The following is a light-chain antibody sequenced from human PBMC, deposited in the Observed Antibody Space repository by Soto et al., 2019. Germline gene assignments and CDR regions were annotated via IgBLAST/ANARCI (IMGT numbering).Light chain of an antibody. V-gene: IGLV2-14*03. CDR2: DVT. CDR3: NSYTSSSTYV. J-gene: IGLJ1*01. Sequence: QSVLTQPASVSGSPGQSITISCTGTSSDVGGFNYVSWYQQHPGKAPKLMIYDVTNRPSGVSYRFSGSKSGNTASLTISGLQAEDEADYSCNSYTSSSTYVFGTGTKLTVL. CDR1: SSDVGGFNY.